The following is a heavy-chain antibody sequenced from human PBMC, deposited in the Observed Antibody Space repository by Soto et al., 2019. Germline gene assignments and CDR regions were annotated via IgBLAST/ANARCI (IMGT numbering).Heavy chain of an antibody. CDR2: SSSGSSYI. D-gene: IGHD2-2*01. CDR1: GFTVSSYS. Sequence: EVQLVESGGDLVKPGGSLRLSCAASGFTVSSYSMNWVRQAPGKGLEWVSYSSSGSSYIYYADSVKGRFTISRDNAKNLLYLQMSSLRAEDTAVYYCAREGGIPAGGMDVWGQGTTVTVSS. V-gene: IGHV3-21*06. J-gene: IGHJ6*02. CDR3: AREGGIPAGGMDV.